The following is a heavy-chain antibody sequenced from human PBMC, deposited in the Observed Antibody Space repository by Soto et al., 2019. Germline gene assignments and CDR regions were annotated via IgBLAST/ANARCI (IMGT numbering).Heavy chain of an antibody. CDR2: IYYSGST. CDR3: ARDSLAAAGPYYFDY. Sequence: ASEILSLTCTVSGGSISSYYWSWIRQPPGKGLEWIGYIYYSGSTNYNPSLKSRVTISVDTSKNQFSLKLSSVTAADTAVYYCARDSLAAAGPYYFDYWGQGTLVTVSS. D-gene: IGHD6-13*01. V-gene: IGHV4-59*01. J-gene: IGHJ4*02. CDR1: GGSISSYY.